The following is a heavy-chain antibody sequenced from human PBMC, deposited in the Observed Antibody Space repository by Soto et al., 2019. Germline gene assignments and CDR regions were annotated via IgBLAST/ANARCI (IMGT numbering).Heavy chain of an antibody. CDR1: GYTFTSYY. CDR3: ARDGEYVWGSYRFYYGMDV. Sequence: QVQLVQSGAEVKKPGASVKVSCKASGYTFTSYYMHWVRQAPGQGLEWMGIINPSGGSTSYAQKFQGRVTMTRDTSTSTVYMELSSLRAEDTAVYYCARDGEYVWGSYRFYYGMDVWGQGTTVTVSS. D-gene: IGHD3-16*02. J-gene: IGHJ6*02. CDR2: INPSGGST. V-gene: IGHV1-46*01.